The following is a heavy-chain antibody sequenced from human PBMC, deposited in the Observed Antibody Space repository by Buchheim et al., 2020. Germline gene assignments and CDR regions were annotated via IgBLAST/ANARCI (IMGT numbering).Heavy chain of an antibody. V-gene: IGHV3-21*01. J-gene: IGHJ6*02. CDR3: ARLMGSYYGGYYYGLDV. Sequence: VQLVESGGGVVQPGGSLRLSCAASGFTFSSYDMKWVRQAPGKGLEWVSSISSTSSYIYYADSLKGRFTISRDNAKNSLYLQMNSLRAEDTAVYYCARLMGSYYGGYYYGLDVWGQGTT. CDR1: GFTFSSYD. D-gene: IGHD1-26*01. CDR2: ISSTSSYI.